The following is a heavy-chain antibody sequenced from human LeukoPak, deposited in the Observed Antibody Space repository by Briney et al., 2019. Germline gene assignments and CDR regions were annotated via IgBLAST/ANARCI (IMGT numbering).Heavy chain of an antibody. V-gene: IGHV3-48*03. Sequence: HPGGSLRLSCAASGFTFSSYEMNWVRQAPGKGLEWVSYISSSGSTIYYADSVKGRFSITRDNAKNSLYLQMNSLRAEDTAVYYCARDGGSAWFLDYWGQGTLVTVSS. J-gene: IGHJ4*02. D-gene: IGHD6-19*01. CDR2: ISSSGSTI. CDR1: GFTFSSYE. CDR3: ARDGGSAWFLDY.